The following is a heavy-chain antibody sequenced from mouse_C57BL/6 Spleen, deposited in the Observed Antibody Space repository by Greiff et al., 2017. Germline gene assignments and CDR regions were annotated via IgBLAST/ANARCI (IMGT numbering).Heavy chain of an antibody. CDR2: IYPGDGDT. CDR1: GYAFSSYW. Sequence: QVQLQQSGAELVKPGASVKISCKASGYAFSSYWMNWVKQRPGKGLEWIGQIYPGDGDTSYNGKFKGKATLTADKSSSTAYMQLSSLTSEDSAVYFCARSVSFITTVVEGMDYWGQGTSVTVSS. D-gene: IGHD1-1*01. J-gene: IGHJ4*01. V-gene: IGHV1-80*01. CDR3: ARSVSFITTVVEGMDY.